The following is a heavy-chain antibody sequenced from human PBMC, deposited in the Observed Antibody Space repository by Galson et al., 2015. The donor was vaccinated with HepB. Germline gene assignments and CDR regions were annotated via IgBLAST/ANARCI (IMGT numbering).Heavy chain of an antibody. J-gene: IGHJ4*02. V-gene: IGHV3-48*01. Sequence: SLRLSCAASGFRLTDYAINWVRRAPGKGLEWAAYISSDSTTIHYADSVKGRFTISRDNAKNSVFLQMNSLRGEDTAVYYCVRDRGSGFGGNDVPSFDYWGRGSLVTVSP. CDR3: VRDRGSGFGGNDVPSFDY. CDR1: GFRLTDYA. D-gene: IGHD5-12*01. CDR2: ISSDSTTI.